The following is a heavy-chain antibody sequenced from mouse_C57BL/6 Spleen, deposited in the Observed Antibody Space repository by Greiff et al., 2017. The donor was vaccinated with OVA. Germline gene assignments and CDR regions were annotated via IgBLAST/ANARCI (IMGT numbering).Heavy chain of an antibody. CDR3: ARPIYYGSSYWYFDV. J-gene: IGHJ1*03. D-gene: IGHD1-1*01. CDR1: GYSFTDYN. V-gene: IGHV1-39*01. CDR2: INPNYGTT. Sequence: EVKLQESGPELVKPGASVKISCKASGYSFTDYNMNWVKQSNGKSLEWIGVINPNYGTTSYNQKFKGKATLTVDQSSSTAYMQLNSLTSEDSAVYYCARPIYYGSSYWYFDVWGTGTTVTVSS.